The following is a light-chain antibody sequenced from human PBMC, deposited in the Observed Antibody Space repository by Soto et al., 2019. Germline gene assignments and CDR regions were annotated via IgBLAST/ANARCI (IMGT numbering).Light chain of an antibody. CDR2: DAS. J-gene: IGKJ4*01. V-gene: IGKV3-11*01. Sequence: EIVLTQSPATLSLSPGERATPSCRASQSVKNYLAWYQQKPGQAPRLLIYDASNRATGIPARFSGSGSGTDFTLTISSLEPEDSAVYYCQQRSNWPPVTFGGGTKVEIK. CDR1: QSVKNY. CDR3: QQRSNWPPVT.